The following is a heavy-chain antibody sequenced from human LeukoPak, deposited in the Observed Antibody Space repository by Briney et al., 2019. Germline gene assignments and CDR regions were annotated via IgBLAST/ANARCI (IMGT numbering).Heavy chain of an antibody. D-gene: IGHD6-6*01. CDR2: ISGSGGST. CDR1: GFTFSSYA. Sequence: GGSLRLSCAASGFTFSSYAMSWVRQAPGKGLEWVSAISGSGGSTYYADSVKGRFTISRDNSKNTLYLQMNSLRAEDTAVYYCAKNPYSSSMYYYYYMDVWGKGTTVTVSS. V-gene: IGHV3-23*01. J-gene: IGHJ6*03. CDR3: AKNPYSSSMYYYYYMDV.